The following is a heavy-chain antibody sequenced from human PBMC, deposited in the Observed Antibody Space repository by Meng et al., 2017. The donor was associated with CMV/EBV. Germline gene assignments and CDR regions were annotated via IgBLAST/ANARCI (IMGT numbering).Heavy chain of an antibody. Sequence: ASVKVSCKASGYTFTSYDINWVRQATGQGLEWMGWMNPNSGNTGYAQKFQGRVTMTRNTSISKAYMELSSLRSEDTAVYYCARGLRIFGVVPSPYYFDYWGQGTLVTVSS. J-gene: IGHJ4*02. CDR3: ARGLRIFGVVPSPYYFDY. CDR1: GYTFTSYD. V-gene: IGHV1-8*01. CDR2: MNPNSGNT. D-gene: IGHD3-3*01.